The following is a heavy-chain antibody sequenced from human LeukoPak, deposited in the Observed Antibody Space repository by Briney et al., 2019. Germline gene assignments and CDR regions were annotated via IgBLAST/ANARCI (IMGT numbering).Heavy chain of an antibody. D-gene: IGHD6-6*01. Sequence: AAVKVSCKASGYTFTGYYMHWVRQAPGQGLEWMGRINPNSGGTNYAQKFQGRVTMTRDTSISIAYMELSRLRSDDTAVYYCARTIAARLLDYWGQGTLVTVSS. CDR2: INPNSGGT. CDR3: ARTIAARLLDY. V-gene: IGHV1-2*06. CDR1: GYTFTGYY. J-gene: IGHJ4*02.